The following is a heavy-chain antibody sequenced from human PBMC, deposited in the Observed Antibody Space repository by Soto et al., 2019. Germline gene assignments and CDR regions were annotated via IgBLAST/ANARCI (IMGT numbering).Heavy chain of an antibody. Sequence: LRLSCAASGFTFSSYAMSWVRQAPGKGLEWVSAISGSGGSTYYADSVKGRFTISRDNSKNTLYLQMNSLRAEDTAVYYCAKDGSYSSSPYDAFDIWGQGTMVTVSS. CDR1: GFTFSSYA. CDR3: AKDGSYSSSPYDAFDI. D-gene: IGHD6-6*01. J-gene: IGHJ3*02. V-gene: IGHV3-23*01. CDR2: ISGSGGST.